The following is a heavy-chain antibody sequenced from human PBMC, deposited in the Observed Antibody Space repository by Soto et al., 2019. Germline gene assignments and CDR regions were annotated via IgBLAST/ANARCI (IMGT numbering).Heavy chain of an antibody. Sequence: ASVKVSCKASGGTFSSYAISWVRQAPGQGLEWMGGIIPIFGTANYAQKFQGRVTITADKSTSTDYMELSSLRSEDTAVYYCARDRIMGATFGYWGQGTLVTVSS. CDR1: GGTFSSYA. D-gene: IGHD1-26*01. CDR3: ARDRIMGATFGY. CDR2: IIPIFGTA. J-gene: IGHJ4*02. V-gene: IGHV1-69*06.